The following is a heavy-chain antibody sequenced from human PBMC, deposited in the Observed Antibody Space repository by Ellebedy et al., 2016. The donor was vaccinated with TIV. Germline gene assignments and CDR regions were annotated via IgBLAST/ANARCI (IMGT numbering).Heavy chain of an antibody. Sequence: MPSETLSLTCTVSGYSIRSNYYWGWVRQPPGKGLEWIGTINHSGNTYYSSSLKSRVTMSVDTSKNQFSLKLRSVAAADTAVYYCARGGAEGYWGQGTLVTVSS. CDR2: INHSGNT. CDR3: ARGGAEGY. V-gene: IGHV4-38-2*02. CDR1: GYSIRSNYY. J-gene: IGHJ4*02.